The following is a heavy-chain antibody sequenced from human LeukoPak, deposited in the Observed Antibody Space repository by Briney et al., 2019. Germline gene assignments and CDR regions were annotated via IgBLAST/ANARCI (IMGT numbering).Heavy chain of an antibody. D-gene: IGHD6-6*01. CDR2: ISHDGSSK. CDR1: GFTFSSYA. V-gene: IGHV3-30*04. CDR3: AKVIGAARQMVVGRWFDP. J-gene: IGHJ5*02. Sequence: QSGGSLRLSCAASGFTFSSYAMHWVRQAPGKGLEWVAAISHDGSSKYSADSVKGRFTISRDNSKNTLYLQMNSLRAEDTAVYYCAKVIGAARQMVVGRWFDPWGQGTLVTVSS.